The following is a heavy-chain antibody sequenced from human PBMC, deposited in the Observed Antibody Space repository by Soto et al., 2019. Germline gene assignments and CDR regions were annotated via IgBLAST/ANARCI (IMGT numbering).Heavy chain of an antibody. CDR3: ARTPWDGYTGYYFDY. CDR1: GGSISSGGYY. J-gene: IGHJ4*02. Sequence: SETLSLTCTVSGGSISSGGYYWSWIRQHPGKGLEWIGYIYYSGITYYNPSLKSRVTISVDTSKNQFSLKLSSVTAADTAVYSCARTPWDGYTGYYFDYWGQGTLVTVSS. CDR2: IYYSGIT. V-gene: IGHV4-31*03. D-gene: IGHD5-18*01.